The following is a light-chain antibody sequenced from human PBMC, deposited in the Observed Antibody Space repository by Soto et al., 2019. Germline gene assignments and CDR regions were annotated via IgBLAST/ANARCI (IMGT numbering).Light chain of an antibody. V-gene: IGKV2-30*01. CDR1: QSLAYSDGNTY. CDR3: MQGTHWPPYT. J-gene: IGKJ2*01. Sequence: DVVMTQSPLSLPVTLGQPASISCRSSQSLAYSDGNTYLNWFQQRPGQSPRRLIYKVSNRDSGVPDRLSGSGSGTDFTLKISRVEAEDVAVYYCMQGTHWPPYTFGQGTKLEIK. CDR2: KVS.